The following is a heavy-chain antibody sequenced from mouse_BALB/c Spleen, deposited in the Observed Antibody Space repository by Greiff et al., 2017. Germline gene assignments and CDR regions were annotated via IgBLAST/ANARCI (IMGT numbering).Heavy chain of an antibody. Sequence: VKLMESGPGLVAPSQSLSLTCTVSGFSFSRYSVHWVRQPPGKGLEWLGMIWGGGSTDYNSALKSRLSISKDNSKSQVFLKMNSLQTDDTAMYYCARRGYDYGDGSFAYWGQGTLVTVSA. V-gene: IGHV2-6-4*01. CDR1: GFSFSRYS. CDR3: ARRGYDYGDGSFAY. CDR2: IWGGGST. J-gene: IGHJ3*01. D-gene: IGHD2-4*01.